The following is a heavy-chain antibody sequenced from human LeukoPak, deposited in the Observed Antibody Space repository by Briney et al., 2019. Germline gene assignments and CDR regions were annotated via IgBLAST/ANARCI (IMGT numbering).Heavy chain of an antibody. D-gene: IGHD2-21*01. CDR3: ARALRFISLAERFDI. CDR2: ISAYNGNT. CDR1: GYTFTIYG. Sequence: ASVKVSCTASGYTFTIYGISWVRQAPGQGLEWMGWISAYNGNTNYAQKLQGRVTMTTDTSTSTAYMELRSLRSDDTAVYYCARALRFISLAERFDIWGQGTMVTVSS. V-gene: IGHV1-18*01. J-gene: IGHJ3*02.